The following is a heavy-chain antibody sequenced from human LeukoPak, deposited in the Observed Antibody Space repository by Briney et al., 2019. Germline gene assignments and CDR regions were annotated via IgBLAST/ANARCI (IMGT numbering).Heavy chain of an antibody. CDR1: GFTFSSYE. J-gene: IGHJ6*04. CDR3: AELGITMIGGV. CDR2: ISSSGSTI. D-gene: IGHD3-10*02. Sequence: PGGSLRLSCAASGFTFSSYEMNWVRQAPGKGLEWVSYISSSGSTIYYADSVRGRFTVSRDNAKNSLYLQMNSLRAEDTAVYYCAELGITMIGGVWGKGTTVTISS. V-gene: IGHV3-48*03.